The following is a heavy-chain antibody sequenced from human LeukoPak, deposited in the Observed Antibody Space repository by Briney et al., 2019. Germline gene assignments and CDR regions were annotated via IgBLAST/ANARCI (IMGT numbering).Heavy chain of an antibody. CDR2: ISYDGSNK. J-gene: IGHJ4*02. CDR3: ATVSGSYTNPGYFDY. CDR1: GFTFSSYA. Sequence: GGSLRLSCAASGFTFSSYAMHWVRQAPGEGLEWVAVISYDGSNKYYADSVKGRFTISRDNSKNTLYLQMNSLRAEDTAVYYCATVSGSYTNPGYFDYWGQGTLVTVSS. D-gene: IGHD1-26*01. V-gene: IGHV3-30-3*01.